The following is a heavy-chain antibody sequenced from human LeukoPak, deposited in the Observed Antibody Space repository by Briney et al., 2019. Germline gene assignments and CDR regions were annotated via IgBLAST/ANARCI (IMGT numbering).Heavy chain of an antibody. Sequence: GGSLRLSCAASGFTFSSYAMSWVRQAPGKGLEWVSAISGSGSSTYYADSVKGRFTISRDNSKNTLYLQMNSLRAEDTAVYYCAKSSRTTVTASIFDYWGQGTLVTVSS. D-gene: IGHD4-17*01. V-gene: IGHV3-23*01. CDR2: ISGSGSST. CDR3: AKSSRTTVTASIFDY. CDR1: GFTFSSYA. J-gene: IGHJ4*02.